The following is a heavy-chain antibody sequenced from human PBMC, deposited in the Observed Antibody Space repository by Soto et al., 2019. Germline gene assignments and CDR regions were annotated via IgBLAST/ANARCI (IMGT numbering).Heavy chain of an antibody. Sequence: PGGSLRLSCAATGFTFSSYAMSWVRQAPGKGLEWVSVIIASGGVTYYADSVKGRFAISRDNSKSTLYLQMNNLRAEDTAVYYCAKVHLNYYYYGMDVWGQGATVTVSS. V-gene: IGHV3-23*01. J-gene: IGHJ6*02. CDR1: GFTFSSYA. CDR2: IIASGGVT. CDR3: AKVHLNYYYYGMDV.